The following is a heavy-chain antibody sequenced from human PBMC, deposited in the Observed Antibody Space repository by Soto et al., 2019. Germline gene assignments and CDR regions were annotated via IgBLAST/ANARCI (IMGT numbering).Heavy chain of an antibody. Sequence: EVQLVESGGGLVQPGGSLRLSCAASGFSFNDYSMNWVRQAPGKGLEWVSYISRSSGTIYYADSMKGRFTISRDNAKNSLYLQMNSLRAEDTAVYYCARQRSMDVWGQGTTVTVSS. V-gene: IGHV3-48*01. CDR3: ARQRSMDV. J-gene: IGHJ6*02. CDR1: GFSFNDYS. CDR2: ISRSSGTI.